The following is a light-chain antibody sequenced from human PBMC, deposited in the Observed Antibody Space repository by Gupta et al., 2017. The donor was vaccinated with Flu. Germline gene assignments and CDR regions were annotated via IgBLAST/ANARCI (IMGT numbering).Light chain of an antibody. J-gene: IGKJ2*01. CDR1: QSVAGTY. V-gene: IGKV3-20*01. CDR3: QHYGSSARST. Sequence: EIVLTQSPGTLSLSPWERATLSCRASQSVAGTYLAWYQQKPGQAPRLLIHATSSRATGIPDRFSGSGSGTDFTLTISRLEPEDFVVYFCQHYGSSARSTFGQGTKLEIK. CDR2: ATS.